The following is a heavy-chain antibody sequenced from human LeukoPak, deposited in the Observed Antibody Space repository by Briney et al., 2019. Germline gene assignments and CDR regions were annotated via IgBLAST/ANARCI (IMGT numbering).Heavy chain of an antibody. Sequence: PGGSLRLSCAASGFIFSSYSMNWVRQAPGKGLEWVSSISSSSTYIYYADSVKGRFTISRDNAKNSLYLQMNSLRAEDTAVYYCARAGDGYNDAFDIWGQGTMVTVSS. J-gene: IGHJ3*02. CDR1: GFIFSSYS. CDR2: ISSSSTYI. CDR3: ARAGDGYNDAFDI. V-gene: IGHV3-21*01. D-gene: IGHD5-24*01.